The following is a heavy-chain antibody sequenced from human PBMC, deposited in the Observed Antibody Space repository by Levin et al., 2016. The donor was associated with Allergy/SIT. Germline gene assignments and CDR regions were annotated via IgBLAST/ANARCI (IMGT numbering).Heavy chain of an antibody. J-gene: IGHJ4*02. V-gene: IGHV5-10-1*01. CDR2: IDPSDSYT. D-gene: IGHD5-12*01. Sequence: GESLKISCKGSGYSFTSYWISWVRQMPGKGLEWMGRIDPSDSYTNYSPSFQGHVTISADKSISTAYLQWSSLKASDTAMYYCARLRAGYSGYGVVDYWGQGTLVTVSS. CDR1: GYSFTSYW. CDR3: ARLRAGYSGYGVVDY.